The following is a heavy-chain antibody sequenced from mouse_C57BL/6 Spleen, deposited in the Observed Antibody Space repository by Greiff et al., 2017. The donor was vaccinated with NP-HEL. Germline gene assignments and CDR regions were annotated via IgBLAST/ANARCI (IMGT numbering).Heavy chain of an antibody. CDR2: IWSGGST. V-gene: IGHV2-2*01. J-gene: IGHJ3*01. Sequence: QVQLQQSGPGLVQPSQSLSITCTASGFSLTSYGVHWVRQSPGKGLEWLGVIWSGGSTDYNAAFISRLSISKDNSKSQVFFKMNSLQADDTAIDYCARNCDGWFAYWGQGTLVTVSA. D-gene: IGHD2-13*01. CDR1: GFSLTSYG. CDR3: ARNCDGWFAY.